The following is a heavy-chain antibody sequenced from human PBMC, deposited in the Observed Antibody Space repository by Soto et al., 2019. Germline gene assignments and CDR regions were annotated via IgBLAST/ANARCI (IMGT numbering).Heavy chain of an antibody. D-gene: IGHD3-3*01. V-gene: IGHV4-59*01. CDR1: GGSISSYY. CDR2: IYYSGST. Sequence: KTSETLSLTCTVSGGSISSYYWSWIRQPPGKGLEWIGCIYYSGSTNYNPSLKSRVTISVDTSKNQFSLKLSSVTAADTAVYYCARGLYYDFWSGYYTGAPYNWFDPWGQGTLVTVSS. CDR3: ARGLYYDFWSGYYTGAPYNWFDP. J-gene: IGHJ5*02.